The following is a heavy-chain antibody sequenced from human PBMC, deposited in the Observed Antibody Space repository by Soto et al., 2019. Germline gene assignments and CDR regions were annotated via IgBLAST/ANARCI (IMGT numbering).Heavy chain of an antibody. CDR2: IYADDSET. J-gene: IGHJ6*02. Sequence: GESLKISRKGSGYIFSDYWINWVRQMPGKGLEWLRIIYADDSETRYSPSFQGQVTISVDKSTNTAYLHWTRMKASDSAMYYCARRHGMDVWGQGTTVTVSS. V-gene: IGHV5-51*01. CDR3: ARRHGMDV. CDR1: GYIFSDYW.